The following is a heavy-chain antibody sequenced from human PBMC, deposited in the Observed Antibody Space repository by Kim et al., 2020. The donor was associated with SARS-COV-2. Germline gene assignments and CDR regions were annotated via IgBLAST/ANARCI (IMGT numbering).Heavy chain of an antibody. Sequence: QKFQDRVTMTVDTSTSTVYLELSSLRAEDTAIYYCAKARIRGVYFYYDMDVWGQGTAVTVSS. CDR3: AKARIRGVYFYYDMDV. J-gene: IGHJ6*02. V-gene: IGHV1-46*01. D-gene: IGHD3-10*01.